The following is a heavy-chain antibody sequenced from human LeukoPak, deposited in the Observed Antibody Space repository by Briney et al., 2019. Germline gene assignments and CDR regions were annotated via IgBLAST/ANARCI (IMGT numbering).Heavy chain of an antibody. CDR1: GYTFTSYG. CDR3: ARGGDGYNYDAFDI. CDR2: ISAYNGNT. Sequence: ASVKVSCKASGYTFTSYGISWVRQAPGQGLEWMGWISAYNGNTNYAQKLQGRVTMTTDTDTSTVYMEVRSLRSDDTAVYYCARGGDGYNYDAFDIWGQGTMVTVSS. J-gene: IGHJ3*02. D-gene: IGHD5-24*01. V-gene: IGHV1-18*01.